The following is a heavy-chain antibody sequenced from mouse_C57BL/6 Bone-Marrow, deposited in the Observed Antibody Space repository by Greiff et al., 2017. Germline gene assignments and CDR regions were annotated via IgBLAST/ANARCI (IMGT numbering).Heavy chain of an antibody. V-gene: IGHV5-12*01. CDR2: ISNGGGST. CDR1: GFTFSDYY. CDR3: ARPQGGFAY. Sequence: EVQLVESGGGLVQPGGSLKLSCAASGFTFSDYYMYWVRQTPEKRLEWVAYISNGGGSTYYPDTVKGRFTISRDNAKNTLYLQMSRLKSEDTAMYYCARPQGGFAYWGQGTLVTVSA. J-gene: IGHJ3*01. D-gene: IGHD3-1*01.